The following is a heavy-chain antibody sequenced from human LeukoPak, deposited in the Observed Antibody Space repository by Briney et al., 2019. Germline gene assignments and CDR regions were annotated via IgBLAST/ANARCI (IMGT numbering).Heavy chain of an antibody. D-gene: IGHD3-3*01. CDR2: ISAYNGNT. V-gene: IGHV1-18*01. J-gene: IGHJ6*02. CDR3: ARGRYYDFWSGYLNYYGMDV. Sequence: ASVKVSCKASGYTFTSYGISWVRQAPGQGLEWMGWISAYNGNTNYAQKFQGRVTMTRNTSISTAYMELSSLRSEDTAVYYCARGRYYDFWSGYLNYYGMDVWGQGTTVTVSS. CDR1: GYTFTSYG.